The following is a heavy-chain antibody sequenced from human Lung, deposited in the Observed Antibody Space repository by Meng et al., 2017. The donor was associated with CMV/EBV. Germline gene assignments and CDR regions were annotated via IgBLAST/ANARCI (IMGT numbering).Heavy chain of an antibody. D-gene: IGHD3-10*01. V-gene: IGHV4-4*02. J-gene: IGHJ1*01. CDR3: LRRSGGSV. CDR2: IPHRGSS. CDR1: GDSITNHNW. Sequence: QVQLREPGPDLVKPSATLSLTCAVSGDSITNHNWWAWVRQPPGKGLEWIGEIPHRGSSAYNPSLKSRVSMSIDKSKNQFSLKLTSVTAADTAVYHCLRRSGGSVWGQGTLVTVSS.